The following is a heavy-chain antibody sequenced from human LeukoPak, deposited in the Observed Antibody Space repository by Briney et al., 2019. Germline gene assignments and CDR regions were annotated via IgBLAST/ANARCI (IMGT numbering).Heavy chain of an antibody. J-gene: IGHJ5*02. D-gene: IGHD4-17*01. V-gene: IGHV3-33*01. Sequence: PGGSLRLSCAASGFTFSSYGMHWVRQAPGKGLEWVAVIWYDGSNKYYADSVKGRFTISRDNSKNTLYLQMNSLRAEDTAVYYCARTYTVSGNWFDPWGQGTLVTVSS. CDR2: IWYDGSNK. CDR3: ARTYTVSGNWFDP. CDR1: GFTFSSYG.